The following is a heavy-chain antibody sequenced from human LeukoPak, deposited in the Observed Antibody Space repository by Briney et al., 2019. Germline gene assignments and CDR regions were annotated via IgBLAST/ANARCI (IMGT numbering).Heavy chain of an antibody. CDR3: ARDPVHLGGYSYDYTPYNWFDP. V-gene: IGHV1-69*13. CDR1: GGTFSSYA. J-gene: IGHJ5*02. Sequence: SAVKVSCKGSGGTFSSYAISWVRQAPGQGLEWMGGIIPIFGTANYAQKFQGRVTITADESTGTAYLELSSLRSEDTAVYYCARDPVHLGGYSYDYTPYNWFDPWGQGTLVTVSS. CDR2: IIPIFGTA. D-gene: IGHD5-18*01.